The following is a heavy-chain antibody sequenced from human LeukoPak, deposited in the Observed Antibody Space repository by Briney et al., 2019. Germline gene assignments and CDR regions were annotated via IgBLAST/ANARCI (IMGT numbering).Heavy chain of an antibody. CDR1: GFTFSSYS. Sequence: GGSLRLSCAASGFTFSSYSMNWGRQAPGKGLEWVSSISSSSSYIYYADSVKGRFTISRDNAKNSLYLQMNSLRAEDTAVYYCARALIIAAADYWGQGTLVTVSS. J-gene: IGHJ4*02. V-gene: IGHV3-21*01. D-gene: IGHD6-13*01. CDR2: ISSSSSYI. CDR3: ARALIIAAADY.